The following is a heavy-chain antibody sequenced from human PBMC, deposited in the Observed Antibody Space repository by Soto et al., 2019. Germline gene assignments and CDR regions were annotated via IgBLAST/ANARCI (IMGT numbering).Heavy chain of an antibody. V-gene: IGHV3-21*01. J-gene: IGHJ4*02. Sequence: GGSLRLSCAASGFTFSSYSMNWVRQAPGKGLEWVSSISSSSSYIYYADSVKGRFTISRDNAKNSLYLQMNSLRAEDTAGYYCARAPERGYSGYDFDYWGQGTLVTVSS. CDR3: ARAPERGYSGYDFDY. CDR1: GFTFSSYS. CDR2: ISSSSSYI. D-gene: IGHD5-12*01.